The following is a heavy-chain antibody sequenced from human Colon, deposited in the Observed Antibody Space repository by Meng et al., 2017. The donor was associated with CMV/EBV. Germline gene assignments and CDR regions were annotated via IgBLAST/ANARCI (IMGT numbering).Heavy chain of an antibody. CDR2: VYWNDDK. Sequence: SGPTLVKPTQTLTLTCTFSGFSLRTVGLSVGWIRQPPGKALEWLALVYWNDDKRYSPSLRNRLTVTKDTSKNQVILRMTNMDHVDSGTYYCAHGGSGYDFGAGGFDNWDQGAQVTVSS. V-gene: IGHV2-5*01. J-gene: IGHJ4*02. CDR3: AHGGSGYDFGAGGFDN. CDR1: GFSLRTVGLS. D-gene: IGHD5-12*01.